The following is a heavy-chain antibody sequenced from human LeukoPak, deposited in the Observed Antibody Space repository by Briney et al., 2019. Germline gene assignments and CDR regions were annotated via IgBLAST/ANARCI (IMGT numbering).Heavy chain of an antibody. CDR3: AKVDS. CDR1: GFTFDDYA. D-gene: IGHD3-3*01. V-gene: IGHV3-9*01. CDR2: ISWNSGSI. Sequence: GRSLRLSCAASGFTFDDYAMHWVRQAPGKGLEWVSGISWNSGSIGYADSVKGRFTISRDNAKNSLYLQMNSLRAEDTALYYCAKVDSWGQGTLVTVSS. J-gene: IGHJ4*02.